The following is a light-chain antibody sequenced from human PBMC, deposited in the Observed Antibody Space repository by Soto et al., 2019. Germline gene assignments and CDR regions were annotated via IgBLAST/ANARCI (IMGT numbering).Light chain of an antibody. CDR2: SNN. Sequence: QSVLTQPPSASGTPGPRVTISCSGSSSNIGSNTVNWYQQLPGTAPKHLIFSNNQRPSGVPDRFSGSKSGTSASLAISGLQPEDEADYYCAAWDDSLSWVFGGGTKVTVL. CDR3: AAWDDSLSWV. J-gene: IGLJ3*02. CDR1: SSNIGSNT. V-gene: IGLV1-44*01.